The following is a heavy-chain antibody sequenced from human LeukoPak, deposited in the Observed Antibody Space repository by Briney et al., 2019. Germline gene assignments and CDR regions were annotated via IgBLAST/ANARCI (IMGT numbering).Heavy chain of an antibody. CDR2: INTDGSST. CDR3: AKDMGEDCSGGSCYSIIYGMDV. Sequence: GGSLRLSCAASGFTFSSYWMHWVRQAPGKGLVWVSRINTDGSSTSYADSVKGRFTISRDNSKNSLYLQMNSLRAEDTALYYCAKDMGEDCSGGSCYSIIYGMDVWGQGTTVTVSS. CDR1: GFTFSSYW. J-gene: IGHJ6*02. V-gene: IGHV3-74*01. D-gene: IGHD2-15*01.